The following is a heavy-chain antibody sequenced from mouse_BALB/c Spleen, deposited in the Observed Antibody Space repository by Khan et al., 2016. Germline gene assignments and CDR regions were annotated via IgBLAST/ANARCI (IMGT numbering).Heavy chain of an antibody. D-gene: IGHD4-1*01. CDR1: GYSFTDYN. Sequence: EMQLQESGPELVKPGASVKISCKASGYSFTDYNMHWVKQSHGKSLEWIGYFYPYNGDSGYNQNFKAKATLTVDISSSTAYMELRRLTSEDSAVYYCARSLGRHYYFDVWGAGTTVTVAS. CDR2: FYPYNGDS. J-gene: IGHJ1*01. V-gene: IGHV1S29*02. CDR3: ARSLGRHYYFDV.